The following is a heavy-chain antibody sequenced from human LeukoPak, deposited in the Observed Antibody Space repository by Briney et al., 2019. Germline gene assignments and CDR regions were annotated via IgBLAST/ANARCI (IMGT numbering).Heavy chain of an antibody. V-gene: IGHV4-30-4*08. CDR1: GGSIGSGDYY. J-gene: IGHJ4*02. CDR2: IYYSGST. CDR3: ARGKYYYDSSGYPFDY. Sequence: PSETLSLTCTVSGGSIGSGDYYWNWIRQSPGKGLEWIGYIYYSGSTYYNPSLKSRVIISLDTSKNQFSLKLSSVTAADTAVYYCARGKYYYDSSGYPFDYWGQGTLVTVSS. D-gene: IGHD3-22*01.